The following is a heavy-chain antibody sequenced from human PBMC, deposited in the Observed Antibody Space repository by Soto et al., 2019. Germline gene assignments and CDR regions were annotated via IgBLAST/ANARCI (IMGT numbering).Heavy chain of an antibody. CDR3: ARRWGGTFDY. CDR2: IYYSGRT. CDR1: GRSISSYY. D-gene: IGHD2-21*01. J-gene: IGHJ4*02. Sequence: QVQLQESGPGLVEPSETLSLTCTVSGRSISSYYWSWIRQPPGKGLEWIGYIYYSGRTNYNPSFKSRVTISVDTSKNQFSLKLSSVTAADTAVYYCARRWGGTFDYWGKGTLVTVSS. V-gene: IGHV4-59*01.